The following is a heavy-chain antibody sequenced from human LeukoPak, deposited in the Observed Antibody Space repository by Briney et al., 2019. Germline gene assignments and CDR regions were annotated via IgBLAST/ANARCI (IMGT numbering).Heavy chain of an antibody. V-gene: IGHV1-18*01. CDR2: INTYNGDG. D-gene: IGHD3-16*01. CDR3: ARIRLGDYYYMDV. Sequence: ASVKVSCNASDYTFTHYGITWVRQAPGQGLEWMGWINTYNGDGNYAQRLLGRVTMTRDTSTTTAYMELRSLRSDDTAVYYCARIRLGDYYYMDVWGKGTAVTVSS. J-gene: IGHJ6*03. CDR1: DYTFTHYG.